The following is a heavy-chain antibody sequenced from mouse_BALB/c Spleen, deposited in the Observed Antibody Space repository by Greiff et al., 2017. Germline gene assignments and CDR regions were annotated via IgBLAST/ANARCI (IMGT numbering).Heavy chain of an antibody. CDR3: ARELRLHAMDY. Sequence: EVMLVESGGGLVKPGGSLKLSCAASGFTFSSYAMSWVRQTPEKRLEWVASISSGGSYTYYPDTVTGRFTISRDNAKNTLYLEMSSLRSEDTAMYYCARELRLHAMDYWGQGTSVTVSS. J-gene: IGHJ4*01. CDR2: ISSGGSYT. V-gene: IGHV5-9-4*01. D-gene: IGHD1-2*01. CDR1: GFTFSSYA.